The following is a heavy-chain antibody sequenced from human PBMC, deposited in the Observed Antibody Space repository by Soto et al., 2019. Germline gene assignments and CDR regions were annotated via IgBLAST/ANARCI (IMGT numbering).Heavy chain of an antibody. CDR3: ARDPLGSGYD. D-gene: IGHD5-12*01. J-gene: IGHJ4*02. V-gene: IGHV1-69*08. CDR2: IIPVLGIA. Sequence: QVQLVQSGAGVKKPGSSVKVSCKASGGTFSSYTISWVRQAPGQGLEWMGRIIPVLGIANYAQKFQGRVTITADKSTRTAYMELSSLRSEDTAVYYCARDPLGSGYDWGQGTLVTVSS. CDR1: GGTFSSYT.